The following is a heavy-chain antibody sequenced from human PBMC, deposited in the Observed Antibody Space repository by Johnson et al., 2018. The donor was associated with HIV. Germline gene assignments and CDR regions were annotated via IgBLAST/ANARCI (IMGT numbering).Heavy chain of an antibody. V-gene: IGHV3-43D*03. D-gene: IGHD1-26*01. J-gene: IGHJ3*01. Sequence: VQLVESGGGLVQPGGSLRLSCAASGFTVSSNYMSWVRQAPGKGLEWVSVISWDGGRTYYADSVKGRFTISRDNRKNSLYLQMNSLRPEDTALYYCAKDPPGSWGQGTMVTVSS. CDR3: AKDPPGS. CDR1: GFTVSSNY. CDR2: ISWDGGRT.